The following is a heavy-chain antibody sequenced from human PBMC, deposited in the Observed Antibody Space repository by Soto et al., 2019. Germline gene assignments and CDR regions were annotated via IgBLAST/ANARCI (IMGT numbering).Heavy chain of an antibody. CDR3: ARGRGYSGDDHYYYFDMDV. Sequence: QVQLVQSGAEVKKPGSSVKVSCKASGGTFNNYPITWVRQAPGEGLEWMGGSIPIFGTANYAQKFQGRVTISVDESTSTAYMELSSLRSEDTGVYYCARGRGYSGDDHYYYFDMDVWGQGTTVTVSS. V-gene: IGHV1-69*01. D-gene: IGHD5-12*01. CDR1: GGTFNNYP. J-gene: IGHJ6*02. CDR2: SIPIFGTA.